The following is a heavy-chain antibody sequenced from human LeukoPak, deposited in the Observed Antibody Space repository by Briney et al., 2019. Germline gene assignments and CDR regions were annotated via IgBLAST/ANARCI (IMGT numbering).Heavy chain of an antibody. CDR1: GYTFTSYY. Sequence: ASVKVSCKTSGYTFTSYYMHWVRQAPGQGLEWMGIINPSGGSTSYAQKFQGRVTMTEDTSTDTAYMELSSLRSEDTAVYYCAKGAAADFDYWGQGTLVTVSS. CDR2: INPSGGST. V-gene: IGHV1-46*01. CDR3: AKGAAADFDY. J-gene: IGHJ4*02. D-gene: IGHD6-13*01.